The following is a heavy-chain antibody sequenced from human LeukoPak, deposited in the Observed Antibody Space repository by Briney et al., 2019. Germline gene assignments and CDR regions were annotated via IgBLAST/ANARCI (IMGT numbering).Heavy chain of an antibody. D-gene: IGHD3-22*01. Sequence: PSETLSLTCTVSGGSISSGEYYWSWIRQPLGKGLEWIAYMYYSGSTYYNPSLKSRVTMSADTSKNQLSLKLSSVTAADTAVYYCARPYYYDSRIDPWGQGILVTVSS. CDR2: MYYSGST. CDR1: GGSISSGEYY. V-gene: IGHV4-30-4*01. CDR3: ARPYYYDSRIDP. J-gene: IGHJ5*02.